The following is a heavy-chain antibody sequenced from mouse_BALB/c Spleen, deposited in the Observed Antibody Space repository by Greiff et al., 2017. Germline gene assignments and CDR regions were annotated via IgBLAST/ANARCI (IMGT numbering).Heavy chain of an antibody. Sequence: VQLQQPGAELVRPGASVKLSCKASGYTFTSYWINWVKQRPGQGLEWIGNIYPSDSYTNYNQKFKDKATLTVDKSSSTAYMQLSSPTSEDSAVYYCTRGSGYAMDYWGQGTSVTVSS. D-gene: IGHD3-1*01. CDR3: TRGSGYAMDY. J-gene: IGHJ4*01. CDR1: GYTFTSYW. V-gene: IGHV1-69*02. CDR2: IYPSDSYT.